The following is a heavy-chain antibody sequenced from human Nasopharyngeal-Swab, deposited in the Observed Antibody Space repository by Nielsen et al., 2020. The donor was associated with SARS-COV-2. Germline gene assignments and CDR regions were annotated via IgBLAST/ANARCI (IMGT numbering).Heavy chain of an antibody. CDR1: SASLSVYD. J-gene: IGHJ4*02. Sequence: GSLRLSCAVYSASLSVYDWSWIRPSPGKVLELIGETHHGGSTTHNSSLKSRVHLTLDTSKNQFSLTLSSVTAADTAVYYCARRVTSFTMIVVVMTGGISYFDYWSQGILVTGSS. CDR3: ARRVTSFTMIVVVMTGGISYFDY. CDR2: THHGGST. V-gene: IGHV4-34*01. D-gene: IGHD3-22*01.